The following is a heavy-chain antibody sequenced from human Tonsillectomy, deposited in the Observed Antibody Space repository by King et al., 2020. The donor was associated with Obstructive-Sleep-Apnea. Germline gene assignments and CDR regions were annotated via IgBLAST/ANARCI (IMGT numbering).Heavy chain of an antibody. D-gene: IGHD4-23*01. CDR3: TRVYGGNYHFDY. V-gene: IGHV3-73*02. Sequence: VQLVESGGGLVQPGGSLKLSCAASGFTFSGSAMHWVRQASGKGLEWVGRIRSKANSYAMAYAASVKGRFTISRDDSRNTAYLQMNSLKTEDTAVYYCTRVYGGNYHFDYWGQGTLVTVSS. CDR2: IRSKANSYAM. J-gene: IGHJ4*02. CDR1: GFTFSGSA.